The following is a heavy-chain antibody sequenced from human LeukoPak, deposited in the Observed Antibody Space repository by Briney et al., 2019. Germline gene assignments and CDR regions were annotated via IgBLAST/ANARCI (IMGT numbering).Heavy chain of an antibody. CDR1: GGSFSGYD. Sequence: SGTLSLSCAVYGGSFSGYDWSWVRQPPGKGLEWVGEINGSGGTNYNPALKRRGTISVDTSKNQFSLKLSSVTAADTAVYYSARGMYSSSWYSFDYWGQGTLVTVSS. D-gene: IGHD6-13*01. CDR2: INGSGGT. V-gene: IGHV4-34*01. J-gene: IGHJ4*02. CDR3: ARGMYSSSWYSFDY.